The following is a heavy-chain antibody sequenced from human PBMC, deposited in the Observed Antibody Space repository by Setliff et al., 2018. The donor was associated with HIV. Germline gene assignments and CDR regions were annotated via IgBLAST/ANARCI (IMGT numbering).Heavy chain of an antibody. Sequence: LSLTCTVSGGSISSSSYYWGWIRQPPGKGLEWIGSIYYSGSTYYNPSLKSRVTISVDMSKNQFSLKLSSVTAADTAVYYCARHRDPPGSRWIYYYYYMDLWGEGTTVTVSS. J-gene: IGHJ6*03. D-gene: IGHD6-13*01. V-gene: IGHV4-39*07. CDR2: IYYSGST. CDR3: ARHRDPPGSRWIYYYYYMDL. CDR1: GGSISSSSYY.